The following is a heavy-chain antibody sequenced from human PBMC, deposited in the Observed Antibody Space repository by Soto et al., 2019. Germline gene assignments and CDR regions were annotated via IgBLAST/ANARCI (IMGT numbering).Heavy chain of an antibody. Sequence: QVPLVQSGAEVKKPGSSVKVSCKASGGTFSSYALSWVRQAPGQGLEWMGGIIPIFGPAKYAQKFQGRVTITADESTSTAYMELSSLKSEDTAVYYCAVADVYDYDSSEYPLDIWGQGTMVTVSS. V-gene: IGHV1-69*01. CDR3: AVADVYDYDSSEYPLDI. D-gene: IGHD3-22*01. J-gene: IGHJ3*02. CDR1: GGTFSSYA. CDR2: IIPIFGPA.